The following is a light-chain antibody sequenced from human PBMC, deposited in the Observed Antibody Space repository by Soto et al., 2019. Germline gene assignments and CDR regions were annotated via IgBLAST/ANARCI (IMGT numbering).Light chain of an antibody. J-gene: IGLJ1*01. Sequence: QSVLTQPASVSGSPGQSITIPCTGTSSDVGGYNYVSWYQQHPGKAPKLMIYDVSNRPSGVSNRFSGSKSGNTASLTISGLQAEDEADYYCSSYTSSRTNVFGTGTKVTVL. CDR1: SSDVGGYNY. CDR2: DVS. CDR3: SSYTSSRTNV. V-gene: IGLV2-14*01.